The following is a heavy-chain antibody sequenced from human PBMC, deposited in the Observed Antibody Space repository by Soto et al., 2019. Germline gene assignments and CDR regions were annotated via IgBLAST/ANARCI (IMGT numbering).Heavy chain of an antibody. J-gene: IGHJ4*02. CDR3: ARATGTTYYWSFDY. Sequence: QVQLQESGPGLVKPSQTLSLTCTVSGGSISSGDYYWSWIRQPPGKGLEWIGYIYYSGRTYYNPSLQSRVTLPVDTSKNQFSLKLSSVTAADTAVYYCARATGTTYYWSFDYWGQGTLVTVSS. D-gene: IGHD1-1*01. V-gene: IGHV4-30-4*01. CDR2: IYYSGRT. CDR1: GGSISSGDYY.